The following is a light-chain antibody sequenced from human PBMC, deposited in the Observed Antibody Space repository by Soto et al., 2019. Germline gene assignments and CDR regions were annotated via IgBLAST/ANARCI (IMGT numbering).Light chain of an antibody. CDR2: SNN. CDR1: SSNIGSNT. V-gene: IGLV1-44*01. CDR3: AAWDDSLNGHYV. Sequence: QSVLTQPPSASGTPGQRVTISCSGSSSNIGSNTVNWYQQLPGTAPKLLIYSNNQRPSGVPDRLSGSKSGTSASQAISGLQSEDEADYYCAAWDDSLNGHYVFGSGTKVTAL. J-gene: IGLJ1*01.